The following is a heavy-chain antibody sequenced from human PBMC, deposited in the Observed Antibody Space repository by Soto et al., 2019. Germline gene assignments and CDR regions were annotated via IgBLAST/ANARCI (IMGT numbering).Heavy chain of an antibody. J-gene: IGHJ4*02. CDR2: ISAYNGNT. CDR3: ARHVTVAGTKSFAY. V-gene: IGHV1-18*01. CDR1: GYTFTSYG. Sequence: QVQLVQSGAEVKKPGASVKVSCKASGYTFTSYGISWVRQAPGQGLEWMGWISAYNGNTNYTQKLQARVTMTTDTSTSTAYMELRSLRSDDTAVYYCARHVTVAGTKSFAYWGQGTLVTVSS. D-gene: IGHD6-19*01.